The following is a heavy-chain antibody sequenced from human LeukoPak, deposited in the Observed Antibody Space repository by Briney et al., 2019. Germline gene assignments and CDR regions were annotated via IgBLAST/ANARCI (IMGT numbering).Heavy chain of an antibody. D-gene: IGHD3-10*01. Sequence: SVKVSCKASGYTFTGYYMHWVRQAPGQGLEWMGRIIPIFGTANYAQKFQGRVTITTDESTSTAYMELSSLRSEDTAVYYCARERGSGVIGASDIWGQGTMVTVSS. CDR2: IIPIFGTA. CDR3: ARERGSGVIGASDI. J-gene: IGHJ3*02. CDR1: GYTFTGYY. V-gene: IGHV1-69*05.